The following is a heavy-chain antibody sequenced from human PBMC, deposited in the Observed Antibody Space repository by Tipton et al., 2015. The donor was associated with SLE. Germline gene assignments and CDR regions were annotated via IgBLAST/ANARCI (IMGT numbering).Heavy chain of an antibody. D-gene: IGHD6-19*01. CDR1: GGSISSSSYY. CDR2: IYYSGST. CDR3: ARRAVAGRWCFDY. Sequence: TLSLTCTVSGGSISSSSYYWGWIRQPPGKGLEWIGSIYYSGSTYYNPSLKSRVTISVDTSKNQFSLKLSSVTAADTAVYYCARRAVAGRWCFDYWGQGTLVTVSS. V-gene: IGHV4-39*07. J-gene: IGHJ4*02.